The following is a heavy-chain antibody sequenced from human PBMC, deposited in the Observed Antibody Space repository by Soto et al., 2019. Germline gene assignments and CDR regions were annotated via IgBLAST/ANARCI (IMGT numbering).Heavy chain of an antibody. V-gene: IGHV4-34*01. Sequence: SETLSLTCAVYGGSFSGYYWSWIRQPPGKGLEWIGEINHSGSTNYNPSLKSRVTISVDTSKNQFSLKLSSVTAADTAGYYCARGGLGDHCSGGSCYSFANRTWAFDIWGQGTMVTVSS. J-gene: IGHJ3*02. D-gene: IGHD2-15*01. CDR2: INHSGST. CDR3: ARGGLGDHCSGGSCYSFANRTWAFDI. CDR1: GGSFSGYY.